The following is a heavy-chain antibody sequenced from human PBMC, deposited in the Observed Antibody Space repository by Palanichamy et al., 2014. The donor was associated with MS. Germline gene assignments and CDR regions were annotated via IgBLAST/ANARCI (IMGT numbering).Heavy chain of an antibody. Sequence: GASVKVSCKASGYTFTSYGISWVRQAPGQGLEWMGWISAYNGNTNYAQKLQGRVTMTTDTSTSTAYMELRSLRSDDTAVYYCARGLAYYYDSSGQEHDYWGQGTLVTVSS. CDR1: GYTFTSYG. V-gene: IGHV1-18*01. CDR2: ISAYNGNT. D-gene: IGHD3-22*01. CDR3: ARGLAYYYDSSGQEHDY. J-gene: IGHJ4*02.